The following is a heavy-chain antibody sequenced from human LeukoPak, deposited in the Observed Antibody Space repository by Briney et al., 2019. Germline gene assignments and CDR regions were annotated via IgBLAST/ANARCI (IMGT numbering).Heavy chain of an antibody. Sequence: GASVKVSCKASGYTFTGYYMHWVRQAPGQGLEWMGWINPNSGGTNYAQKFQGRVTMTRDTSISTAYMELSKLRSDDTAVYYCASGDIVVVPAAPRYYYYYMDVWGKGTTVTVSS. CDR2: INPNSGGT. V-gene: IGHV1-2*02. D-gene: IGHD2-2*01. CDR1: GYTFTGYY. CDR3: ASGDIVVVPAAPRYYYYYMDV. J-gene: IGHJ6*03.